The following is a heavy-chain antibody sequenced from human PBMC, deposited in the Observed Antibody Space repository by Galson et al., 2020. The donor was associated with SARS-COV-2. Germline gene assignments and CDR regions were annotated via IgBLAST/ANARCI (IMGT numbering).Heavy chain of an antibody. D-gene: IGHD6-13*01. Sequence: ASVTVSCKASGYTFTGYYIHWVRQAPGQGLEWMGWINPNSGGTNYAQEFQGRVTMTRDTSISTAYMDLRRLRFDDTAVYYCAKNPGSSTWDPHFDYWGQGTLVTVSS. CDR2: INPNSGGT. V-gene: IGHV1-2*02. J-gene: IGHJ4*02. CDR1: GYTFTGYY. CDR3: AKNPGSSTWDPHFDY.